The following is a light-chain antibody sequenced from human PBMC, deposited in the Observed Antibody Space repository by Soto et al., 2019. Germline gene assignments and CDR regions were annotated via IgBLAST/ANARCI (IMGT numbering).Light chain of an antibody. CDR3: SSYTTSGTYV. V-gene: IGLV2-14*01. Sequence: QSALTQPASVSGSPGQSITISCTGTGSDVGGYNYVSWYQQHPGKAPKLMIIDVSNWPFGVSNRFSGSKSANTASLTISGLQAEDEADYYCSSYTTSGTYVFGTGTKVTVL. CDR2: DVS. CDR1: GSDVGGYNY. J-gene: IGLJ1*01.